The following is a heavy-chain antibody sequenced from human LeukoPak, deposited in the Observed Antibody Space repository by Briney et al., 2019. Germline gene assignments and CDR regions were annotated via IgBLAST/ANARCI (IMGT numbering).Heavy chain of an antibody. Sequence: GSLRLSCAASGFTFSSYSMNWVRQAPGKGLEWVSSISSSSYIYYADSVKGRFTISRDNAKNSLYLQMNSLRAEDTAVYYCAREMTTVTTSSWFDPWGQGTLVTVSS. D-gene: IGHD4-17*01. J-gene: IGHJ5*02. V-gene: IGHV3-21*01. CDR2: ISSSSYI. CDR1: GFTFSSYS. CDR3: AREMTTVTTSSWFDP.